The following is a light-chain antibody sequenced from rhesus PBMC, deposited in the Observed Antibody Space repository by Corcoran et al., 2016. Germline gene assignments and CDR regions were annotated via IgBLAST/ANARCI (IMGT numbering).Light chain of an antibody. Sequence: DIQMTQSPSSLSASVGDRVTVTCRASQGINKELSWYQQKPGKAPTLLISAASSLQTGVSSRFSGSGSGKDYTLTLSSLPPEYVATYYCLQDYTTPLTFGGGTKVEIK. CDR1: QGINKE. V-gene: IGKV1-94*01. CDR3: LQDYTTPLT. J-gene: IGKJ4*01. CDR2: AAS.